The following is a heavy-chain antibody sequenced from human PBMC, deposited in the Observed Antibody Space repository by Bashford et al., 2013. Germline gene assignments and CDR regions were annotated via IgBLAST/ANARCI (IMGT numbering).Heavy chain of an antibody. CDR2: IIPIFGTA. Sequence: SVKVSCKASGGTFSSYAISWVRQAPGQGLEWMGGIIPIFGTANYAQKFQGRVTITADESTSTAYMELSSLRSEDTAVYYCARWTRYYYGMDVWGQGTTVTVSS. CDR3: ARWTRYYYGMDV. CDR1: GGTFSSYA. J-gene: IGHJ6*02. D-gene: IGHD3/OR15-3a*01. V-gene: IGHV1-69*13.